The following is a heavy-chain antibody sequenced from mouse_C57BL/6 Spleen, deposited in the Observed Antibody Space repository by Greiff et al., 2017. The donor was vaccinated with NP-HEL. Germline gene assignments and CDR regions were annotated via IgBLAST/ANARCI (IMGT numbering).Heavy chain of an antibody. CDR3: TRLLRGDLDY. CDR1: GFNIKDDY. D-gene: IGHD2-3*01. J-gene: IGHJ4*01. V-gene: IGHV14-4*01. Sequence: EVKLQESGAELVRPGASVKLSCTASGFNIKDDYMHWVKQRPEQGLEWIGWIDPENGDTEYASKFQGKATITADTSSNTAYLQLSSLTSEDAAVYCCTRLLRGDLDYWGQGTSVTVSS. CDR2: IDPENGDT.